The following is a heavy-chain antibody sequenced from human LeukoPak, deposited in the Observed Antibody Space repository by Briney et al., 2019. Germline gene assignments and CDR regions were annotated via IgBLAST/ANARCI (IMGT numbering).Heavy chain of an antibody. CDR3: AGFFYDNSNDAFDI. CDR1: GGTFGSYD. J-gene: IGHJ3*02. CDR2: IIPIYGRA. Sequence: SAKVSCKASGGTFGSYDFTFTSYAISWVRQAPGQGLEWMGGIIPIYGRANYAQKFQGRVTITADESTRAVMMQLSSLRSEDTAVYYCAGFFYDNSNDAFDIWGQGTVVTV. D-gene: IGHD3-22*01. V-gene: IGHV1-69*13.